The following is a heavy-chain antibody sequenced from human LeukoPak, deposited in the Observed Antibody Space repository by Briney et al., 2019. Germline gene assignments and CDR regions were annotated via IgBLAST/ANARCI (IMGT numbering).Heavy chain of an antibody. CDR2: IGTAGDT. J-gene: IGHJ4*02. V-gene: IGHV3-13*01. Sequence: GGSLRLSRAASGFTFSSYDMHWVRQATGKGLEWVSAIGTAGDTYYPGSVKGRFTISRENAKNSLYLQMNSLRAGDTAVYYCARASYGGYELDYWGQGTLVTVSS. D-gene: IGHD5-12*01. CDR1: GFTFSSYD. CDR3: ARASYGGYELDY.